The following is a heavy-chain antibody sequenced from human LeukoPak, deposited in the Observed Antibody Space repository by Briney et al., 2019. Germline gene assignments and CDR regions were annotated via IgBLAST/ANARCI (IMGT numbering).Heavy chain of an antibody. D-gene: IGHD6-19*01. V-gene: IGHV3-74*01. CDR1: GNSW. CDR2: INSDGSWT. CDR3: ARASPHSEWLVHSPYYFDY. Sequence: PGGSLRLSCAASGNSWMHWVRQAPGKGLVWVSHINSDGSWTSCADSVKGRFTISKDNAKNTVYLQMNNLRAEDTAVYYCARASPHSEWLVHSPYYFDYWGQGTLVTVSS. J-gene: IGHJ4*02.